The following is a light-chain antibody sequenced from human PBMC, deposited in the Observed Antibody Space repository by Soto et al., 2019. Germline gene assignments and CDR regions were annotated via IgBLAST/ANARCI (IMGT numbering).Light chain of an antibody. Sequence: ALQMTQSPSSLSASVGDRVTITCRASQGIRNDLNWYQQKPGKAPKLLIYAASSLQSGVPSKFSGSGFGTDFTLTISSLQPEDFATYYCLQDYNYPRTFGQGTKVEIK. J-gene: IGKJ1*01. CDR3: LQDYNYPRT. CDR1: QGIRND. V-gene: IGKV1-6*01. CDR2: AAS.